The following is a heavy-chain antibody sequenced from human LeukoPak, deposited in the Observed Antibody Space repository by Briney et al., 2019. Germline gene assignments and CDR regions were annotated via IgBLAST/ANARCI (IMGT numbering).Heavy chain of an antibody. Sequence: KTGGSLRLSCTASGFTFRSSSFNWVRQVQGKGLEWVSSISSSGTYMYYADSVEGRFTISRDNAKNSLYLQMNSLRAEDTAVYYCASLGIAAGRYWGQGTLVTVSS. CDR2: ISSSGTYM. D-gene: IGHD6-6*01. CDR1: GFTFRSSS. V-gene: IGHV3-21*04. CDR3: ASLGIAAGRY. J-gene: IGHJ4*02.